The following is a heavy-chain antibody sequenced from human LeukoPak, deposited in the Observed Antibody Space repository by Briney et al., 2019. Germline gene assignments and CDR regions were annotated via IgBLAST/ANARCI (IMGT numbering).Heavy chain of an antibody. V-gene: IGHV4-39*01. Sequence: SETLSLTCTVSGGPISSNIYYWGWIRQPPGQGLEWIGSIYYSGSTYYNPSLRSRVTISVDTSKNQFSLKLNSVTAADTAVYYCANFRKYSYGPYYFDYWGQGTLVTVSS. CDR3: ANFRKYSYGPYYFDY. CDR1: GGPISSNIYY. J-gene: IGHJ4*02. CDR2: IYYSGST. D-gene: IGHD5-18*01.